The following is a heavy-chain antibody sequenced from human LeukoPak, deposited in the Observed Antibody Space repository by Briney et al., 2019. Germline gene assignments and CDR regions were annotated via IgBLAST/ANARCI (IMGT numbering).Heavy chain of an antibody. CDR1: GFTFSSYV. CDR2: ICASGSSS. J-gene: IGHJ4*02. D-gene: IGHD6-19*01. Sequence: PGGSLRLSCAASGFTFSSYVMSWVRQAPGKGLEWVSAICASGSSSYYADSVKGRFTVFSDNSKKTLYLQMNSLRAEDTAIYYCANPRDSSGWSFDYWGQGTLVTVSS. V-gene: IGHV3-23*01. CDR3: ANPRDSSGWSFDY.